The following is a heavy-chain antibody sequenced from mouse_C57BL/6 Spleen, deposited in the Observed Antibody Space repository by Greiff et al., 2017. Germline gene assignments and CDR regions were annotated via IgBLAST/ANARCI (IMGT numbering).Heavy chain of an antibody. CDR2: IYPSDSET. Sequence: QVQLKQPGAELVRPGSSVKLSCKASGYTFTSYWMDWVKQRPGQGLEWIGNIYPSDSETHYNQKFKDKATLTVDKSSSTAYMQLSSLTSEDSAVYYCARITGTVDYWGQGTTLTVSS. J-gene: IGHJ2*01. CDR1: GYTFTSYW. V-gene: IGHV1-61*01. D-gene: IGHD4-1*01. CDR3: ARITGTVDY.